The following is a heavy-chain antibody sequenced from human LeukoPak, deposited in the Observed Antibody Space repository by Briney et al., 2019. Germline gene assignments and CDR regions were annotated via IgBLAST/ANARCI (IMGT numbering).Heavy chain of an antibody. Sequence: GASVKVSCKASGYSFTSYAITWVRQAPGQGLEGMGWISAYSGNTNYAQKLQGRVTMTTDTSTTTAYMELRSLRSDDTAVYYVARGHSYYGSGSYVFDPWGQGTLVTVSS. V-gene: IGHV1-18*04. CDR1: GYSFTSYA. CDR3: ARGHSYYGSGSYVFDP. CDR2: ISAYSGNT. D-gene: IGHD3-10*01. J-gene: IGHJ5*02.